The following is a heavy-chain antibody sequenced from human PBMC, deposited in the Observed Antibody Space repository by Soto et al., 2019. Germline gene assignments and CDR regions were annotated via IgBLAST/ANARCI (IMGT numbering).Heavy chain of an antibody. V-gene: IGHV1-3*01. Sequence: GASVKVSCKASGYTFTSYAMHWVRQAPGQRLEWMGWINAGNGNTKYSQKFQGRVTITRDTSASTAYMELSSLRSEDTAVYYCARDSCSGGSCYFTFDYWGQGTLVTVSS. CDR1: GYTFTSYA. CDR3: ARDSCSGGSCYFTFDY. CDR2: INAGNGNT. J-gene: IGHJ4*02. D-gene: IGHD2-15*01.